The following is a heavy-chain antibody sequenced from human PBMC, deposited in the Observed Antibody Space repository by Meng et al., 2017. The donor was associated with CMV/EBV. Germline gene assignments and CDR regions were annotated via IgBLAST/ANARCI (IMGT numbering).Heavy chain of an antibody. V-gene: IGHV1-69*05. J-gene: IGHJ6*02. CDR1: GGTFSSYA. D-gene: IGHD3-3*01. Sequence: SVKVSCKASGGTFSSYAISWVRQAPGQGLEWMGGIIPIFGTANYAQKFQGRVTITTDESTSTAYMELSSLRSGDTAVYYCARTYYDFWSGYYTAYYYGMDVWGQGTTVTVSS. CDR3: ARTYYDFWSGYYTAYYYGMDV. CDR2: IIPIFGTA.